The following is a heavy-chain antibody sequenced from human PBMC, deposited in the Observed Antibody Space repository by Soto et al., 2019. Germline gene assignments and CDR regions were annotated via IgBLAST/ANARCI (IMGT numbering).Heavy chain of an antibody. CDR3: AREGNRFQY. J-gene: IGHJ1*01. V-gene: IGHV3-11*01. CDR1: GFAFSDYY. CDR2: ISGTSNTI. D-gene: IGHD3-10*01. Sequence: QVQLVESGGGLVKPGGSLRLSCAASGFAFSDYYMSRIRQAPGKGLEWISYISGTSNTIYYADSVKGRFIISRDNARNSLYLQMNSLRAEDTAVYYCAREGNRFQYWGQGTLVTVSS.